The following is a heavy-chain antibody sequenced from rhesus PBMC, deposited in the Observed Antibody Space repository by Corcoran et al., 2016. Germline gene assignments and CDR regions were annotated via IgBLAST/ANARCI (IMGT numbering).Heavy chain of an antibody. CDR1: VAPLAVVHYY. D-gene: IGHD1-44*01. V-gene: IGHV4S12*01. CDR2: IYSKSEST. Sequence: LRASAQGGWSLSGPRSSSCPSVVAPLAVVHYYGRWIRQPPGKGLEGVGSIYSKSESTNYNPSLKSRVTISKDTSKNQFSLKLSSVTATDTAVYYCARDIVGTPYNSLDVWGRGVLVTVSS. CDR3: ARDIVGTPYNSLDV. J-gene: IGHJ5-2*02.